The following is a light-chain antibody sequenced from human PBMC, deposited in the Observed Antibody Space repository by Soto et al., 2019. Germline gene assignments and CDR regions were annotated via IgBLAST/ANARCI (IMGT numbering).Light chain of an antibody. CDR2: DVT. CDR3: ISYTSRSTLEV. CDR1: SSDVGGYNY. V-gene: IGLV2-14*01. J-gene: IGLJ2*01. Sequence: QSALTQPASVSGSPGQSITISCTGTSSDVGGYNYVSWYQQHPGKAPKLMIFDVTYRPSGVSNRFSGSKSGNTASLTISGLQPEDEADYYCISYTSRSTLEVFGGGTKVTVL.